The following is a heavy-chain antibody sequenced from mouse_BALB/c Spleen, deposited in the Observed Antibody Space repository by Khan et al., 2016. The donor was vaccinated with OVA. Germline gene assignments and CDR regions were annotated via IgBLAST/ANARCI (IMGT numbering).Heavy chain of an antibody. CDR3: VRANMVTTEFAY. Sequence: QVQLQQSGAELVKPGASVSLSCYASGYTFTSSWMQWVQQRPGQGLEWIGEINPSNGRSNYNATFKSKATLTVDKSSTTAHLPRSSLSSEVSAVSYCVRANMVTTEFAYWGQGTLVTVSA. J-gene: IGHJ3*01. CDR1: GYTFTSSW. V-gene: IGHV1S81*02. D-gene: IGHD2-2*01. CDR2: INPSNGRS.